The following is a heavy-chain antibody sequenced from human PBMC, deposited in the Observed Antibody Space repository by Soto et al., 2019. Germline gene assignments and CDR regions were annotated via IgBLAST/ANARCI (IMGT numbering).Heavy chain of an antibody. Sequence: QVELVESGGGVVQSGGSLRLSCAAPGFSFSIHALHWIRQAPGEGLEWGAVMSPSGDNQYYADSVKGRFTISRDTSKSTLSLQMTSLRPEDTAVYYCASGAAFYYDTSRYWGQGTLVTVSS. D-gene: IGHD3-22*01. J-gene: IGHJ4*02. CDR3: ASGAAFYYDTSRY. CDR2: MSPSGDNQ. CDR1: GFSFSIHA. V-gene: IGHV3-30-3*01.